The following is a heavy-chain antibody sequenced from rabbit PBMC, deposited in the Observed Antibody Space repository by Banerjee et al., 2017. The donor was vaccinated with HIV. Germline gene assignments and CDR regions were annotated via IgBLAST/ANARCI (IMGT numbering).Heavy chain of an antibody. CDR2: IYTGDGNT. CDR1: GFSFSSSYY. J-gene: IGHJ3*01. V-gene: IGHV1S45*01. Sequence: QEQLEESGGDLVQPEGSLTLTCTASGFSFSSSYYMCWVRQAPGKGLEWIGCIYTGDGNTYYASWAKGRFTISKTSSTTVTLQMTSLTAADTATYFCASDPGAWDSLDFWGPGTLVTVS. D-gene: IGHD4-1*01. CDR3: ASDPGAWDSLDF.